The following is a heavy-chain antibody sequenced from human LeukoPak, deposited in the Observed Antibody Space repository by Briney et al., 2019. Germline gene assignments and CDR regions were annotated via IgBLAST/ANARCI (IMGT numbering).Heavy chain of an antibody. V-gene: IGHV3-30-3*01. CDR3: ARGADSRFLEWLLSVY. D-gene: IGHD3-3*01. CDR1: GFTLSSYA. J-gene: IGHJ4*02. CDR2: ISYDGSNK. Sequence: GGSLRLSCAASGFTLSSYAMHWVRQAPGKGLEWVAVISYDGSNKYYADSVKGRFTISRGNSKNTLYLQMNSLRAEDTAVYYCARGADSRFLEWLLSVYWGQGTLVTVSS.